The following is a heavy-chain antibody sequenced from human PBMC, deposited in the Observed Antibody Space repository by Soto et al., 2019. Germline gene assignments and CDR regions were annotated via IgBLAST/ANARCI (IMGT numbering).Heavy chain of an antibody. CDR3: ARDSSGRQYYGMDV. D-gene: IGHD3-22*01. CDR1: GVIFRDYS. CDR2: ITTTSSTM. J-gene: IGHJ6*02. Sequence: GGSLRLSCTPSGVIFRDYSMNWVRQAPGKGLEWISYITTTSSTMYYADSVKGRFTISRDNAKNSLYLQMNSLRDEDTAVYYCARDSSGRQYYGMDVWGQGTTVTVSS. V-gene: IGHV3-48*02.